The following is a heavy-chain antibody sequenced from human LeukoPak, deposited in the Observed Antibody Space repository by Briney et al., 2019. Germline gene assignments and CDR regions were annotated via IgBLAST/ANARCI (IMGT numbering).Heavy chain of an antibody. Sequence: SETLSLTCAVYGGSFSGYYWSWIRQPPGKGLEWIGEINHSGSTNYNPSLKSRVTISVDTSKNQLSLKLSSVTAADTAVYYCARGLACDSSGYCIDYWGQGTLVTVSS. J-gene: IGHJ4*02. V-gene: IGHV4-34*01. CDR2: INHSGST. CDR3: ARGLACDSSGYCIDY. CDR1: GGSFSGYY. D-gene: IGHD3-22*01.